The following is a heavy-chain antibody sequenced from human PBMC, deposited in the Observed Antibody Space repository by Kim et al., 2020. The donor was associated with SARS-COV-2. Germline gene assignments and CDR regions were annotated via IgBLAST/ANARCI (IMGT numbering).Heavy chain of an antibody. J-gene: IGHJ6*02. V-gene: IGHV5-51*01. CDR1: GYSFTSYW. CDR3: ARLSCSGGSCYSLYYYYGMDV. Sequence: GESLKISCKGSGYSFTSYWIGWVRQMPGKGLEWMGIIYPGDSDTRYSPSFQGQVTISADKSISTAYLQWSSLKASDTAMYYCARLSCSGGSCYSLYYYYGMDVWGQGTTVTVSS. D-gene: IGHD2-15*01. CDR2: IYPGDSDT.